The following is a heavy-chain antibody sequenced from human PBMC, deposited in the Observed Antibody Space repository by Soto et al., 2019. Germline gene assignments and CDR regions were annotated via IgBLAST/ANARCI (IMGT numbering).Heavy chain of an antibody. D-gene: IGHD3-16*01. CDR2: ITNDGSST. Sequence: PXLSCAASGFTFGGHLRHWVRQAPGKGLLWLSRITNDGSSTTYADSVKGRFTISRDNAKDTLYLQMDSLRAEDTAIYYCARGGEASFDVWGQGNVVTVSS. V-gene: IGHV3-74*03. CDR3: ARGGEASFDV. CDR1: GFTFGGHL. J-gene: IGHJ4*02.